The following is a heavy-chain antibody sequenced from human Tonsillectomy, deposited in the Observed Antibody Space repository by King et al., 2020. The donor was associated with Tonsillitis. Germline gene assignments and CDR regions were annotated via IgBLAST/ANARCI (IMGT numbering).Heavy chain of an antibody. V-gene: IGHV3-21*01. CDR3: ARWYYGSGSYNNPPFDY. CDR1: GLTFSTYT. Sequence: VQLVESGGGLVKPGGSLRLSCAASGLTFSTYTMNWVRQAPGKGLEWVSSISTSSTYMYYADSVKGRFTISRDNAKNSLYLQMNSLRVADTDVYYCARWYYGSGSYNNPPFDYWGQGTLVTVSS. CDR2: ISTSSTYM. J-gene: IGHJ4*02. D-gene: IGHD3-10*01.